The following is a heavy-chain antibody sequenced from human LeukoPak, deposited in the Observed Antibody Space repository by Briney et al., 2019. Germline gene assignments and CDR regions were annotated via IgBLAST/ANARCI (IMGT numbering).Heavy chain of an antibody. CDR3: ARAKWELRVLLGY. D-gene: IGHD1-26*01. Sequence: PGGSLRLSCAGSGFTFSRHWMSWVRQAPGKGLEWVANIKQDGSEKYYVDSVKGRFTISRDNAKNSLYLQMNSLRAEDTAVYYCARAKWELRVLLGYWGQGTLVTVSS. CDR2: IKQDGSEK. CDR1: GFTFSRHW. V-gene: IGHV3-7*01. J-gene: IGHJ4*02.